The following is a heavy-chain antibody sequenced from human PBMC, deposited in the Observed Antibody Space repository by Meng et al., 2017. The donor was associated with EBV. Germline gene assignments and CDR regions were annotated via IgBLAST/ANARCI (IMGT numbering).Heavy chain of an antibody. V-gene: IGHV4-61*01. Sequence: QVQLQESGPGLVKPSXXLSLTGTVSGGSVNNESYYWGWIQQPPGKGLEYICYIYYTGSTNYNSSLKSRVTISLDKSKNQFSLKLTSLTAADTAIYYCARGDYTNYPRWFDSWGQGTLVTVSS. CDR3: ARGDYTNYPRWFDS. J-gene: IGHJ5*01. CDR2: IYYTGST. D-gene: IGHD4-11*01. CDR1: GGSVNNESYY.